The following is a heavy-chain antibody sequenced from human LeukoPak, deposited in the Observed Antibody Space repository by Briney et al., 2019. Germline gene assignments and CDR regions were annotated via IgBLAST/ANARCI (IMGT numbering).Heavy chain of an antibody. CDR3: AKVRKYSSSSLYFDY. CDR2: ISGSGDFT. Sequence: PGGSLRLSCAASGFTFSTYAMSWVRQGPGKGLEWVSSISGSGDFTFYAGSVKGRFTISRDNSKNTLFLQMNSLRADDTAVYYCAKVRKYSSSSLYFDYWGQGTLVTVSS. CDR1: GFTFSTYA. V-gene: IGHV3-23*01. D-gene: IGHD6-6*01. J-gene: IGHJ4*02.